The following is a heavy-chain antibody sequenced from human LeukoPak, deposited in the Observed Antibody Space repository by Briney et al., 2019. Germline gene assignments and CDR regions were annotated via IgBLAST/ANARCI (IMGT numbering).Heavy chain of an antibody. CDR1: GYTFTNYY. Sequence: ASVKVSCKASGYTFTNYYMHWVRQAPGQGLEWMGTINPSGGGTSYSPKFQGRVTMTTDTSTSTVYMELISLRSEDTAVYYCARYTAMVTGIDYWGQGTLVTVSS. V-gene: IGHV1-46*01. CDR2: INPSGGGT. CDR3: ARYTAMVTGIDY. J-gene: IGHJ4*02. D-gene: IGHD5-18*01.